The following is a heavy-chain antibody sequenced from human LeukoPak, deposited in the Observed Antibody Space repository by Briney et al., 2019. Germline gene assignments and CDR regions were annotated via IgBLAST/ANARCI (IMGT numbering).Heavy chain of an antibody. V-gene: IGHV4-30-2*01. CDR2: IYHSGST. J-gene: IGHJ5*02. Sequence: SETLSLTCTVSGGSISSGGYYWSWIRQPPGKGLEWIGYIYHSGSTYYNPSLKSRVTISVDRSKNQLSLKLSSVTAADTAVYYCARTSRGNWFDPWGQGTLVTVSS. CDR1: GGSISSGGYY. D-gene: IGHD3-10*01. CDR3: ARTSRGNWFDP.